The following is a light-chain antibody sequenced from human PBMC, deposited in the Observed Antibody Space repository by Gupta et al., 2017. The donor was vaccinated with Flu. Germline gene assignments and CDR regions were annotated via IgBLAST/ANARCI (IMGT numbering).Light chain of an antibody. Sequence: GISTDVSTHNYVSWYQHYPGKAPKVLIYEVNHRPSGVSDRFSGSKSGSTASLTISGLRPDDEADYCCSSYTTNILVFGGGTKLTVL. V-gene: IGLV2-14*01. CDR2: EVN. J-gene: IGLJ2*01. CDR3: SSYTTNILV. CDR1: STDVSTHNY.